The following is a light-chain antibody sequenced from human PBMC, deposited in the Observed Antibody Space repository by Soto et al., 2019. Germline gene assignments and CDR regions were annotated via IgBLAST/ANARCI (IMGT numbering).Light chain of an antibody. CDR2: DVS. V-gene: IGLV2-14*01. CDR1: SNNVGGYNY. Sequence: QCALTQPASVSGSPGQSITISCTGTSNNVGGYNYVSWYQQHPGKAPKLMIYDVSNRPSGVSNRFSGSKSGNTASLTISGLQAEDEADYYCSSYTSSSTLLYVFGTGTKLTAL. J-gene: IGLJ1*01. CDR3: SSYTSSSTLLYV.